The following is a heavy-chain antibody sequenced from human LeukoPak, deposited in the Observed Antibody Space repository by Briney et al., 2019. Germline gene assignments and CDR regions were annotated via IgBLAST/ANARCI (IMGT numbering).Heavy chain of an antibody. CDR2: IIPIFGTA. D-gene: IGHD4-17*01. CDR3: AIFTVTTVPIDY. CDR1: GGTFSSYA. V-gene: IGHV1-69*05. J-gene: IGHJ4*02. Sequence: ASVKVSCKASGGTFSSYAISWVRQAPGQGLEWMGGIIPIFGTANYAQKFQGRGTITTDESTRTAYMAPSSLRSEDPAVYYCAIFTVTTVPIDYWGQGTLVTVSS.